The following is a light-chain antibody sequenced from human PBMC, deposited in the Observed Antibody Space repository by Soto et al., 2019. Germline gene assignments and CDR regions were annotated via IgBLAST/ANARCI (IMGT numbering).Light chain of an antibody. CDR2: STS. CDR3: VLYMGSGVGV. V-gene: IGLV8-61*01. Sequence: QTVVTQEPSFSVSPGRTVTLTCGLSSGSVSTSYYPSWYQQTPGQAPRTLIYSTSSRSSGVPDRFSGSILGNKAALTITGAQADDESDYYCVLYMGSGVGVFGGGTKLTVL. J-gene: IGLJ3*02. CDR1: SGSVSTSYY.